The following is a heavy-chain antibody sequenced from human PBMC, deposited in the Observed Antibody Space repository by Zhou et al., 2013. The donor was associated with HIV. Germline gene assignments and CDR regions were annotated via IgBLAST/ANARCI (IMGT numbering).Heavy chain of an antibody. J-gene: IGHJ6*01. CDR3: ARGRIPGSGYYYGMDV. Sequence: QVQLVQSGADVKKPGSSVRVSCKASGGSFNDYGFSWVRYTPGQGLEWMGRVIPAILTATYTQKFQGRLTITADDSTTTTYMELSSLRSDDMAVYYCARGRIPGSGYYYGMDVWGQGTTVTVSS. CDR1: GGSFNDYG. D-gene: IGHD2-2*01. CDR2: VIPAILTA. V-gene: IGHV1-69*13.